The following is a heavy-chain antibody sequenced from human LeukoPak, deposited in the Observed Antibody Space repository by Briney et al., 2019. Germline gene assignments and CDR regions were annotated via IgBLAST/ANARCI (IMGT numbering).Heavy chain of an antibody. J-gene: IGHJ4*02. CDR2: INTNTGNP. CDR1: GYAFTSYA. Sequence: ASVKVSCKASGYAFTSYAMNWVRQAPGQGLEWMGWINTNTGNPTYAQGFTGRFVFPLDTSVNTAYLQISSLKAGDTAVYYCARPDSSGYYLNCWGQGTLVTVSS. V-gene: IGHV7-4-1*02. CDR3: ARPDSSGYYLNC. D-gene: IGHD3-22*01.